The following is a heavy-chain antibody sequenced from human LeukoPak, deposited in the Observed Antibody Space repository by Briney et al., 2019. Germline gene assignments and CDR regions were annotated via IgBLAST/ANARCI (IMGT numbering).Heavy chain of an antibody. D-gene: IGHD4-17*01. Sequence: PGGSLRLSCAASGFTFSSYGMSWVRQAPGKGLEWVSAISGGGGSTYSADSVKGRFTISRDNSKNTLYLQMNSLRAKDTAVYYCAKFETTVTTSFAYWGQGTLVTVSS. J-gene: IGHJ4*02. CDR3: AKFETTVTTSFAY. CDR2: ISGGGGST. V-gene: IGHV3-23*01. CDR1: GFTFSSYG.